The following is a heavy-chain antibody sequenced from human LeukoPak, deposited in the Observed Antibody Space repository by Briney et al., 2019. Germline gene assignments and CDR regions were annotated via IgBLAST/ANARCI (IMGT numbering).Heavy chain of an antibody. CDR1: GFTFSSYA. V-gene: IGHV3-30-3*01. CDR3: ARDRKEVIYYYFDY. D-gene: IGHD3-10*01. CDR2: ISYDGSNK. J-gene: IGHJ4*02. Sequence: GGSLRLSCAASGFTFSSYAMHWVRQAPGKGLEWVAVISYDGSNKYYADSVKGRFTISRDNSKNTLYLQMNSLSAEDTAVYFCARDRKEVIYYYFDYWGQGTLVTVSS.